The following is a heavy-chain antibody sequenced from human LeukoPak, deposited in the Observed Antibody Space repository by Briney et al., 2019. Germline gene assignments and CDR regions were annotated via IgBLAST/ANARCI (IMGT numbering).Heavy chain of an antibody. V-gene: IGHV3-9*01. CDR3: ARGGGLDV. Sequence: GGSLRLSCAASGNYWMHWVRQAPGKGLEWVSGISRNSGSIGYVDSVKGRFTISRDNAKNSLYLQMSDLRAEDTAVYFCARGGGLDVWGQGATVTVSS. D-gene: IGHD3-16*01. CDR1: GNYW. J-gene: IGHJ6*02. CDR2: ISRNSGSI.